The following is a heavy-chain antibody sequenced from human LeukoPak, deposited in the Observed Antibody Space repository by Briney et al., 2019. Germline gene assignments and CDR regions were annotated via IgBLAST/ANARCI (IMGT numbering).Heavy chain of an antibody. J-gene: IGHJ4*02. D-gene: IGHD1-26*01. CDR1: GFTFSSYA. V-gene: IGHV3-23*01. CDR2: ISGSGGST. Sequence: PGRSLRPSCAASGFTFSSYAMSWVRQAPGKGLGWGSSISGSGGSTYYADSLKGRFPISIENSKTTLYLQMNSLRAEDTAVYYCAKGIELAVGATTADYWGQGTLVTVSS. CDR3: AKGIELAVGATTADY.